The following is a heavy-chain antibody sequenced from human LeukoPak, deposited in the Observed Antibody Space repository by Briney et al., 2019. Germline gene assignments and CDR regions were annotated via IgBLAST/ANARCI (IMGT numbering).Heavy chain of an antibody. Sequence: SQTLSLTCAISGDSFSSNSAAWNWIRQSPARGLEWLVRTYYRSKWCNDYAVSVKSRITINPDTSKNQFPLQLNSVTPEDTAVYYCARDWYSSGRSPWFDPWGQGTLVTVSS. V-gene: IGHV6-1*01. D-gene: IGHD6-19*01. CDR3: ARDWYSSGRSPWFDP. J-gene: IGHJ5*02. CDR2: TYYRSKWCN. CDR1: GDSFSSNSAA.